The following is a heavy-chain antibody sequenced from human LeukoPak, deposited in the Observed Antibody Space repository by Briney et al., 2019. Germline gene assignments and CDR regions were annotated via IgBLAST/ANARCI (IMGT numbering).Heavy chain of an antibody. V-gene: IGHV3-7*05. CDR1: GFTFKDYW. J-gene: IGHJ6*02. Sequence: GGSLRLSCVVSGFTFKDYWMTWVRQAPWKRLDWVATIKEDGRETYYVDSVKGRFTLSRDNVKNLLFLQMNSLRAEDTALYYCARGHYAMDVWGQGTSVTVSS. CDR2: IKEDGRET. CDR3: ARGHYAMDV. D-gene: IGHD3-16*01.